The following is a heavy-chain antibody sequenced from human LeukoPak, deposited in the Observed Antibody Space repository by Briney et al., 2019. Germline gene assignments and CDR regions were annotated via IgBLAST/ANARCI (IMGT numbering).Heavy chain of an antibody. CDR3: ARGGDVDIVGWGKIDY. Sequence: GESLKISCKGSGYSFTSYWIGWVRQMPGKGLEWMGIIYPGDSDTRYSPSFQGQVTISADKSISTAYLQWSSLKASDTAMYYCARGGDVDIVGWGKIDYWGQGTLVTVSS. CDR1: GYSFTSYW. D-gene: IGHD5-12*01. CDR2: IYPGDSDT. J-gene: IGHJ4*02. V-gene: IGHV5-51*01.